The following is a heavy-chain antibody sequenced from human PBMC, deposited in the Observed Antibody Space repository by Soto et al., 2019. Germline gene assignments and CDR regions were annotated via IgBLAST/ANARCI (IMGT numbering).Heavy chain of an antibody. D-gene: IGHD3-16*01. CDR2: IYYSGTT. V-gene: IGHV4-39*01. CDR1: GGSISSNSSY. CDR3: ARHKGGYYSGVDV. Sequence: QLQLQASGPGLVTPSETLSLTCTVSGGSISSNSSYWAWIRHPPGKGLEWIGNIYYSGTTYYNPSLKRRVTISVDTSKNQFALKLSSVTAADTAVYYCARHKGGYYSGVDVWGQGTTVTVSS. J-gene: IGHJ6*02.